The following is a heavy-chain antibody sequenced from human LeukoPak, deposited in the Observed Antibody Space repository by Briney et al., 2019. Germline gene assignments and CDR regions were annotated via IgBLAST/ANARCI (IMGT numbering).Heavy chain of an antibody. J-gene: IGHJ3*02. V-gene: IGHV3-21*01. D-gene: IGHD3-22*01. Sequence: PGGSLRLSCAASGFTFSSYGMNWVRQAPGKGLEWVSTISSGSVYIYYADSVKDRFTISRDNAKNSLTLQMNSLKGEDTAVYYRARSDLFYYDSSGYQAFDIWGQGTMVTVSS. CDR3: ARSDLFYYDSSGYQAFDI. CDR1: GFTFSSYG. CDR2: ISSGSVYI.